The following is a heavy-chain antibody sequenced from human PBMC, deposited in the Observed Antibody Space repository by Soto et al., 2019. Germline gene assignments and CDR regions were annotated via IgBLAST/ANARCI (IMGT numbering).Heavy chain of an antibody. D-gene: IGHD2-15*01. CDR2: IWYDGSNR. Sequence: GGSLRLSCAASGFTFSSYGMHWVRQAPGKGLEWVAVIWYDGSNRYHADSVKGRFTISRDNSKNTVYLEMNGLRVEYTAVYYCARWVSAARPIVTAESDSWAQRILVPVSS. CDR3: ARWVSAARPIVTAESDS. J-gene: IGHJ5*01. V-gene: IGHV3-33*01. CDR1: GFTFSSYG.